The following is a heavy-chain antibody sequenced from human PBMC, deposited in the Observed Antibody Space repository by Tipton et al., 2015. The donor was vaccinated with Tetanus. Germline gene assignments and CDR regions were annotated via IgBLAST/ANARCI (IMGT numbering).Heavy chain of an antibody. D-gene: IGHD7-27*01. J-gene: IGHJ3*01. Sequence: SLRLSCAASGSTFREYWISWVRQAPGKGLEWVANIQNDGGETYHLESVRGRFTISRDNGKNSVYLQMNSLRPEDTAVYYCARLGRNPLGAFDVWGQGTLVSVSS. CDR3: ARLGRNPLGAFDV. CDR2: IQNDGGET. CDR1: GSTFREYW. V-gene: IGHV3-7*03.